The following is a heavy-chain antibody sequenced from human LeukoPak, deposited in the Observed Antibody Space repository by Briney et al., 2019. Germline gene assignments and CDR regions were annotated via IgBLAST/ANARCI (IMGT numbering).Heavy chain of an antibody. V-gene: IGHV4-30-4*08. J-gene: IGHJ5*02. CDR3: ARVGRGTTFWFDP. Sequence: PSQTLSLTYTVSGGSISSGDYYWSWIRQPPGKGLEWIGYIYYSGSTYYNPSLKSRVTISVDTSKNQFSLKLSSVTAADTAVYYCARVGRGTTFWFDPWGQGTLVTVSS. CDR1: GGSISSGDYY. D-gene: IGHD1-1*01. CDR2: IYYSGST.